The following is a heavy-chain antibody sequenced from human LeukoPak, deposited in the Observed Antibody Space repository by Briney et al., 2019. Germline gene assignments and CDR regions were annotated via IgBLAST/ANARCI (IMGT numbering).Heavy chain of an antibody. J-gene: IGHJ4*02. CDR2: INHSGST. D-gene: IGHD3-10*01. CDR3: AVGMVRGVIYY. CDR1: GGSFSGYY. V-gene: IGHV4-34*01. Sequence: SETLSLTCAVYGGSFSGYYWSWIRQPPGKGLEWIGEINHSGSTNYNPSLKSRVTISVDTSKNQFSLKLSSVTAADTAVYYCAVGMVRGVIYYWGQGTLVTVSS.